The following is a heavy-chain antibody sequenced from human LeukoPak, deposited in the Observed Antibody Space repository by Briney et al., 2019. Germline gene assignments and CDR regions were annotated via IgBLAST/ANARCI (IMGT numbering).Heavy chain of an antibody. CDR2: IYYSGNT. D-gene: IGHD2-2*01. Sequence: SETLSLTCAVYGGSFSGYYWSWIRQHPGKGLEWIGYIYYSGNTYYSPSLKSRVTISLDTSKNQFSLRLSSVTAADTAVYYCARVVVPAAVDYFDYWGQGTLVTVSS. CDR1: GGSFSGYY. V-gene: IGHV4-31*11. CDR3: ARVVVPAAVDYFDY. J-gene: IGHJ4*02.